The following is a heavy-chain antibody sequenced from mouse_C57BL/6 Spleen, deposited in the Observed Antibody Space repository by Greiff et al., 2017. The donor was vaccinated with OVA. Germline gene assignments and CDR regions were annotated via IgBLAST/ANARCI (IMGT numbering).Heavy chain of an antibody. J-gene: IGHJ2*01. CDR2: INPGSGGT. V-gene: IGHV1-54*01. Sequence: QVQLQQSGAELVRPGTSVKVSCKASGYAFTNYLIEWVKQRPGQGLEWIGVINPGSGGTNYNEKFKGKATLTADKSSSTAYMQLSSLTSEDSAVYFCAGSRVITTVVFDYWGQGTTLTVSS. CDR3: AGSRVITTVVFDY. D-gene: IGHD1-1*01. CDR1: GYAFTNYL.